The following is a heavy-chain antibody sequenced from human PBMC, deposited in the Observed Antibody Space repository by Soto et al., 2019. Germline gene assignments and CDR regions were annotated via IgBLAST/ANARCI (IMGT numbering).Heavy chain of an antibody. CDR3: ATGIVGATLHFPFDY. J-gene: IGHJ4*02. CDR2: FDPEDGET. D-gene: IGHD1-26*01. CDR1: GYTLTELS. V-gene: IGHV1-24*01. Sequence: ASVKVSCKVSGYTLTELSMHWVRQAPGKGLEWMGGFDPEDGETIYAQKFQGRVTMTEDTSTDTAYMELSSLRSEDTAVYYCATGIVGATLHFPFDYWGRGTLVTVSS.